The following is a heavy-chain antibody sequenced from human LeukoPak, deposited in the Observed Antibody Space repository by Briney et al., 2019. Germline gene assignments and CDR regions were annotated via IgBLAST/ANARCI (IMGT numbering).Heavy chain of an antibody. D-gene: IGHD2-8*01. CDR2: IIPIFGTA. J-gene: IGHJ4*02. CDR1: GGAFSSYA. Sequence: GASVKVSCKASGGAFSSYAISWVRQAPRQGLEWMGGIIPIFGTANYAQKFQGRVTITADESTSTAYMELSSLRSEDTAVYYCARLYDRPKAKDYWGQGTLVTVSS. V-gene: IGHV1-69*13. CDR3: ARLYDRPKAKDY.